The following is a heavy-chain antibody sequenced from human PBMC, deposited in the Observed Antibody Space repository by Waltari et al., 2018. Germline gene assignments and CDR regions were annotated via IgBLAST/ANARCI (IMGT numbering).Heavy chain of an antibody. V-gene: IGHV3-30*03. CDR2: ISSDGSRK. CDR1: GFPFISSG. Sequence: QVQLVESGGGVVQPGRSLRLSCAASGFPFISSGMHWVRQTPGRGREWVAVISSDGSRKSYADSVKGRFSISRDNSKNSLSLEMNSLRPEDTAVYYCASCTGGNCYYYGFDVWGQGTTVTVSS. D-gene: IGHD2-8*02. J-gene: IGHJ6*02. CDR3: ASCTGGNCYYYGFDV.